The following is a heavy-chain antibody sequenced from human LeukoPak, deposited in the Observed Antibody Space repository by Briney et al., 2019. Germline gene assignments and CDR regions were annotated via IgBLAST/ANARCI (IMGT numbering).Heavy chain of an antibody. CDR2: IYYSGTT. D-gene: IGHD3-22*01. V-gene: IGHV4-59*12. CDR1: GGSISGYY. Sequence: SETLSLTCTVSGGSISGYYWSWIRQPPGKGLEWIGYIYYSGTTTYNPSLKSRVTISVDTSKNQFSLKLSSVTAADTAVYYCARTSIYYDSSGYRSWGQGTLVTVSS. J-gene: IGHJ5*02. CDR3: ARTSIYYDSSGYRS.